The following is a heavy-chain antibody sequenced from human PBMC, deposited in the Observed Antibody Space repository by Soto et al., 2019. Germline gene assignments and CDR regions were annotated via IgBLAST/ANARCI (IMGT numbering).Heavy chain of an antibody. D-gene: IGHD3-10*01. CDR2: ISFDGRTE. J-gene: IGHJ6*02. CDR3: ARSRHGSWSYTPCYYGLYI. V-gene: IGHV3-30-3*01. Sequence: QVQLVESGAGVVQPGGSLRLSCAASGFTFISYAMHWGRQAPGKGLEWVAVISFDGRTEYYADSVKGRFTISRDNSKNTWYQQMNSLRPEDTANYYCARSRHGSWSYTPCYYGLYIWCHGNTVAVSS. CDR1: GFTFISYA.